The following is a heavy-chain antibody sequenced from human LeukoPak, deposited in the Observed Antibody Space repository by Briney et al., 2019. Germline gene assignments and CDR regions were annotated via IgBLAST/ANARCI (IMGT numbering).Heavy chain of an antibody. V-gene: IGHV3-33*01. CDR3: ARDGSGWSSDY. CDR2: MWNDGITG. D-gene: IGHD6-19*01. Sequence: GGSLRLSCVGSGFTFRDSGMHWVRQAPGKGLEWVAVMWNDGITGKYADSVRGRFRVSRDNSKNTVYLQMDSLRPDDTSVYYCARDGSGWSSDYWGQGTLVTVSS. J-gene: IGHJ4*02. CDR1: GFTFRDSG.